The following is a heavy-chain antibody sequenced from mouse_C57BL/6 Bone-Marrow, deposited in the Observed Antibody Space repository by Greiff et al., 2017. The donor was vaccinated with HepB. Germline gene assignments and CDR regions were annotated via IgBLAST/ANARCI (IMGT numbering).Heavy chain of an antibody. CDR1: GYTFTSYW. J-gene: IGHJ4*01. Sequence: QVQLQQPGAELVKPGASVKLSCKASGYTFTSYWMHWVKQRPGRGLEWIGRIDPNSGGTKYNEKFKSKATLTVDKPSSTAYMQLSSLTSEDSAVYYCATDYYGSSLYAMDYWGQGTSVTVSS. CDR2: IDPNSGGT. D-gene: IGHD1-1*01. V-gene: IGHV1-72*01. CDR3: ATDYYGSSLYAMDY.